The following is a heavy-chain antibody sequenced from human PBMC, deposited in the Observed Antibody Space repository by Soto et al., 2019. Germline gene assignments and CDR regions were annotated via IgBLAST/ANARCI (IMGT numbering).Heavy chain of an antibody. D-gene: IGHD3-22*01. Sequence: ASLKVSCKASGGTFSSYAISLVRQAPGQGLEXMGXXSXXNXXXXXAXXLQGRVTMTTDTSTSTAYMELRSLRSDETAVYYCARENYYDSRTFGYWGQGTLVTVSS. V-gene: IGHV1-18*01. CDR2: XSXXNXXX. CDR3: ARENYYDSRTFGY. CDR1: GGTFSSYA. J-gene: IGHJ4*02.